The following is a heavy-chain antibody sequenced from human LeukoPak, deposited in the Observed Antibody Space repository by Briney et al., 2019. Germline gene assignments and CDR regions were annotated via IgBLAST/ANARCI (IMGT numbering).Heavy chain of an antibody. CDR1: GFTFSTYS. CDR2: IDAIGDYI. Sequence: PGGSLRLSCAASGFTFSTYSMNWVRQAPGKGLEWVSSIDAIGDYIYYAGSLKGRFTISRDNAKNSLYLHMNSLRPDDTAVYYCARGRSITILRGVAITDGFDIWGQGTKVTVS. CDR3: ARGRSITILRGVAITDGFDI. D-gene: IGHD3-10*01. V-gene: IGHV3-21*06. J-gene: IGHJ3*02.